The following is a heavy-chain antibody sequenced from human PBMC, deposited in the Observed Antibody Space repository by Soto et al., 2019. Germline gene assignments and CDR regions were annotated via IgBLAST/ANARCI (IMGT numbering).Heavy chain of an antibody. CDR3: ARSYSGTFYGYDI. V-gene: IGHV4-59*02. CDR1: GGSVSSFH. J-gene: IGHJ4*02. Sequence: PSETLSLTCTVSGGSVSSFHWSWIRQSPGKGLEWIGYVFYTGNTKYNPALKRRVTISVDTSKKQFSLKLSSVSAADTGLYYCARSYSGTFYGYDIWGQGILVTVSP. CDR2: VFYTGNT. D-gene: IGHD1-26*01.